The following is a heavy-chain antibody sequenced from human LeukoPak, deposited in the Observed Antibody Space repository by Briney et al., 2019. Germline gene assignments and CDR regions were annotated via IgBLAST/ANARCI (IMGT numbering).Heavy chain of an antibody. D-gene: IGHD6-19*01. CDR1: GGSISSYY. CDR3: ARGQWLARFDY. Sequence: SETLSLTCTVSGGSISSYYWSWIRQPPGKGLEWIGYIYYSGSTNYNPSLESRVTISVDTSKNQFSLKLSSVTAADTAVYYCARGQWLARFDYWGQGTLVTVSS. CDR2: IYYSGST. V-gene: IGHV4-59*01. J-gene: IGHJ4*02.